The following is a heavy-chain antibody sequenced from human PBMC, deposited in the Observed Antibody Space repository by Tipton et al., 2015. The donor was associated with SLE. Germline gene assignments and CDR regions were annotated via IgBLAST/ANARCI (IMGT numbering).Heavy chain of an antibody. V-gene: IGHV3-53*05. CDR2: IYSGGST. Sequence: SLRLSCAASGFTVSSNYMSWVRQAPGKGLEWVSGIYSGGSTYYADSVKGRFTISRDNSKNTLYLQMNSLRAEDTAVYYCARVARYSYGMDVWGQGTTVTVSS. CDR1: GFTVSSNY. CDR3: ARVARYSYGMDV. J-gene: IGHJ6*02.